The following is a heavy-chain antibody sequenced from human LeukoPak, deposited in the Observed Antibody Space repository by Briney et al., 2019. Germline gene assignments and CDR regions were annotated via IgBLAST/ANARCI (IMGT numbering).Heavy chain of an antibody. V-gene: IGHV3-23*01. J-gene: IGHJ4*02. Sequence: GPLRLYCAASGFNFRDYDMTRVPQAPGKGLKWVASISASGVSTNYADSVRGRFTISRDNSNRVVYLRMNSLRAEDTAVYYCARSINYSNYLLDYWGQGTRVTVSS. CDR2: ISASGVST. CDR3: ARSINYSNYLLDY. D-gene: IGHD4-11*01. CDR1: GFNFRDYD.